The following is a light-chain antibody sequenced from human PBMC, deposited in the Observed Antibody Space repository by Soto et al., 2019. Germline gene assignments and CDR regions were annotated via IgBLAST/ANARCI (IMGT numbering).Light chain of an antibody. V-gene: IGKV1-5*03. CDR1: QIINTW. CDR3: QQYETYSGT. Sequence: DIQMTQSPSSLSASVGDRVTITCRASQIINTWLAWYQQKPGKAPKLLIYRASNLLSGVPSRFSGSGSGTEFTLPISSLQPDDFSIYYCQQYETYSGTFGPGTKVDL. J-gene: IGKJ3*01. CDR2: RAS.